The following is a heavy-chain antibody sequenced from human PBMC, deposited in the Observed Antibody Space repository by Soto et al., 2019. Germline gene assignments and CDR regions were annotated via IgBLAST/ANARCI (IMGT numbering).Heavy chain of an antibody. V-gene: IGHV1-69*02. D-gene: IGHD5-12*01. CDR1: GGTFSSYT. J-gene: IGHJ4*02. CDR2: IIPILGIA. CDR3: AADLGDIVATGY. Sequence: ASVKVSCKASGGTFSSYTISWVRQAPGQGLEWMGRIIPILGIANYAQKFQERVTITRDMSTSTAYMELSSLRSEDTAVYYCAADLGDIVATGYWGQGTLVTVSS.